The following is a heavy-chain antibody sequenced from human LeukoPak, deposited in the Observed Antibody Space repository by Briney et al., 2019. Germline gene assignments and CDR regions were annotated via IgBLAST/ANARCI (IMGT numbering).Heavy chain of an antibody. CDR3: ARGAGDSSGYYYDY. V-gene: IGHV3-30*02. Sequence: PGGSLRLSCAASGFTFSSYGMHWVRQAPGKGLEWVAFIRYDGSNKYYADSVKGRFTISRDNAKNSLYLQMNSLRAEDTAVYYCARGAGDSSGYYYDYWGQGTLVTVSS. D-gene: IGHD3-22*01. CDR1: GFTFSSYG. J-gene: IGHJ4*02. CDR2: IRYDGSNK.